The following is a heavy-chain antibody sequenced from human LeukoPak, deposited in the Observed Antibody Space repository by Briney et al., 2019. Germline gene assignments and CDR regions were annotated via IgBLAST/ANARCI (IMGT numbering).Heavy chain of an antibody. CDR3: ARVGPDRDDY. V-gene: IGHV3-48*03. CDR2: ISSSGSTI. D-gene: IGHD1-14*01. Sequence: GGSLRLSCAVSGFTFSSFEMNWVRQAPGKGLEWVSYISSSGSTIYYADSVKGRFTISRDNAKSSLYLQMNSLRAEDTAVYYCARVGPDRDDYWGQGTLVTVSS. CDR1: GFTFSSFE. J-gene: IGHJ4*02.